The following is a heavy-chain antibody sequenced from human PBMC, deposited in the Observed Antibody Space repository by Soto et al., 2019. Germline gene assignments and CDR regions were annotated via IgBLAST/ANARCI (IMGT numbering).Heavy chain of an antibody. CDR2: IYHSGST. CDR3: AREAYGGNSHFDY. V-gene: IGHV4-30-2*01. CDR1: GGSISSGGYS. D-gene: IGHD4-17*01. J-gene: IGHJ4*02. Sequence: PSETLSLTCAVSGGSISSGGYSWSWIRQPPGKGLEWIGYIYHSGSTYYNPSLKSRVTISVDRSKNQFSLKLSSVTAADTAVYYCAREAYGGNSHFDYWGQGTLVTVSS.